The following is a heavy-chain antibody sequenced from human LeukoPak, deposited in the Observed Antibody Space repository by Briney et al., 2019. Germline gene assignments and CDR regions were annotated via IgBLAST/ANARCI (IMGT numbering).Heavy chain of an antibody. Sequence: ETLSLTCAVYGGTFRGYYWSWIRQPPGKGLEWIGEIHYTGATNYKPSLKSRVTISGDPSKNQVSLRVSSVTAADTAVYYCARGVLGPYYFDLWGRGTLVTVSS. V-gene: IGHV4-34*01. CDR1: GGTFRGYY. CDR3: ARGVLGPYYFDL. CDR2: IHYTGAT. J-gene: IGHJ2*01. D-gene: IGHD7-27*01.